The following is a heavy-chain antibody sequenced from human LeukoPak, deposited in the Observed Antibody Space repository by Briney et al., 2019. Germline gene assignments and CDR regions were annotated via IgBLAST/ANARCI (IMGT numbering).Heavy chain of an antibody. CDR3: ARPYSSDFYQYFDC. CDR2: IKQDGSEK. Sequence: GGSQRLSCAASGFTFSSYWMSWVRQAPGKGLEWVANIKQDGSEKYYVDSVKGRFTISRDNAKNSLYLQMNSLRAEDTAVYYCARPYSSDFYQYFDCWGQGTLVTVSS. CDR1: GFTFSSYW. J-gene: IGHJ4*02. V-gene: IGHV3-7*05. D-gene: IGHD3-22*01.